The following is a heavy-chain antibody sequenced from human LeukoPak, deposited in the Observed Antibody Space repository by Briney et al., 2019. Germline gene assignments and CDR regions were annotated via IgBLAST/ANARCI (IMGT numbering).Heavy chain of an antibody. CDR3: SSRGGGSGSYSARYFQH. CDR1: GGSFCGYY. V-gene: IGHV4-34*01. J-gene: IGHJ1*01. CDR2: INHSGST. Sequence: SETLSLTCAVYGGSFCGYYWSWIRQPQGKGLEWSGEINHSGSTNYNPSLKSRVTISVETSKNTFSLKLSSVTAADTAVYYCSSRGGGSGSYSARYFQHWGQGTLVTASS. D-gene: IGHD3-10*01.